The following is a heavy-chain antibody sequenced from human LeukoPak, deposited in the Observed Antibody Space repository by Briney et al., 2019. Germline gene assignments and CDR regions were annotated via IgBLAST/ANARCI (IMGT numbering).Heavy chain of an antibody. CDR1: GFTLSSYT. CDR3: ARERISITMIVVVINRGRGDAFDI. V-gene: IGHV3-30*04. Sequence: PGGSLRLSCEASGFTLSSYTMHWVRQAPGKGLDWVAVISYDGSNKYYADSVKGRFTISRDNSKNTLYLQMNSLRAEDTAVYYCARERISITMIVVVINRGRGDAFDIWGQGTMVTVSS. CDR2: ISYDGSNK. J-gene: IGHJ3*02. D-gene: IGHD3-22*01.